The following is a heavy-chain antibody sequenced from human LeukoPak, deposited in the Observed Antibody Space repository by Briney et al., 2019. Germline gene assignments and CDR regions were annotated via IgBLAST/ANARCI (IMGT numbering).Heavy chain of an antibody. CDR1: GFTFSSYA. V-gene: IGHV3-64*01. J-gene: IGHJ4*02. CDR2: ISSNGGST. Sequence: GGSLRLSCAASGFTFSSYAMHWVRQAPGKGLEYVSAISSNGGSTYYANSVKGRFTISRDNSKNTLYLQMGSLRAEDMAVCYCARGGYSGSYSGQYYWGQGTLVTVSS. D-gene: IGHD1-26*01. CDR3: ARGGYSGSYSGQYY.